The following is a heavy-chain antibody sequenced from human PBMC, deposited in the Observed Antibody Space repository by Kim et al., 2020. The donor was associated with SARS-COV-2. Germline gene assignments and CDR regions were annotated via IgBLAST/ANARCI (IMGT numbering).Heavy chain of an antibody. Sequence: GSLRLSCAASGFTFSSYAMSWVRQAPGKGLEWVSAISGSGGSTYYADSVKGRFTISRDNSKNTLYLQMNSLRAEDTAVYYCAKDWGRGGATLSGLDAFDIWGQGTMVTVSS. CDR2: ISGSGGST. D-gene: IGHD1-26*01. V-gene: IGHV3-23*01. CDR1: GFTFSSYA. J-gene: IGHJ3*02. CDR3: AKDWGRGGATLSGLDAFDI.